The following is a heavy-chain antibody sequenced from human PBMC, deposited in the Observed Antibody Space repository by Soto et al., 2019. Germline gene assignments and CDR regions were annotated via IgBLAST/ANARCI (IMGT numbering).Heavy chain of an antibody. CDR2: IDPSDSYT. Sequence: GESLKISCKGSGYSFTSYWISWVRQMPGKGLEWMGRIDPSDSYTNYSPSFQGHVTISADKSISTAYLQWSSLKASDTAMYYCARSSKNTVTNGGDAFDIWGQGTMVTVSS. J-gene: IGHJ3*02. CDR3: ARSSKNTVTNGGDAFDI. V-gene: IGHV5-10-1*01. D-gene: IGHD4-17*01. CDR1: GYSFTSYW.